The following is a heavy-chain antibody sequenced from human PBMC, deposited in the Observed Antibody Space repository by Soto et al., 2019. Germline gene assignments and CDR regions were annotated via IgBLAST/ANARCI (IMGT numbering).Heavy chain of an antibody. CDR3: AHKGPEDWPLDY. Sequence: QITLKESGPTLVRPTQTLTLTCAFSGFSLSTSGVGVGWIRQPLGMALESLAVIYWDDSKHYSPSLRSRLTITKDTSKNQVVLTMTNMDPRATGTYYCAHKGPEDWPLDYWGQGVLVTVSS. CDR1: GFSLSTSGVG. D-gene: IGHD3-9*01. J-gene: IGHJ4*02. V-gene: IGHV2-5*02. CDR2: IYWDDSK.